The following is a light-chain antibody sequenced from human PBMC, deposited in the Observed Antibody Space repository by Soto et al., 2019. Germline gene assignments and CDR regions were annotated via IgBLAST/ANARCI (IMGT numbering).Light chain of an antibody. CDR1: QSLLYSDGNTY. J-gene: IGKJ5*01. V-gene: IGKV2-30*01. CDR3: MQGTRWPPLT. CDR2: DVS. Sequence: DVVLTQSPLSLPVTLGQPASISCRSSQSLLYSDGNTYLNWFQQRPGQSPRRLIFDVSNRDSGVLDSFSGTGSGNDFTLKVSRGEAEDVGVYSCMQGTRWPPLTFGQVTRLEI.